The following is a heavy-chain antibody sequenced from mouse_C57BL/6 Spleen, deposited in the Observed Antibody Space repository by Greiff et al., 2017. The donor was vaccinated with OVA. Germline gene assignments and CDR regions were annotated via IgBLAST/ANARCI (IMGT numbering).Heavy chain of an antibody. J-gene: IGHJ1*03. CDR2: IHPNSGST. CDR1: GGGCTSYV. D-gene: IGHD1-1*01. V-gene: IGHV1-64*01. CDR3: ARNDYYGSTYWYFDV. Sequence: VQLQQPGAELVKPGASVKVVGRAGGGGCTSYVMHWVKQRPGQGLEWIGMIHPNSGSTNYNEKFNSKATLTVDKSSSTAYMQLSSLTSEDSAVYYCARNDYYGSTYWYFDVWGTGTTVTVSS.